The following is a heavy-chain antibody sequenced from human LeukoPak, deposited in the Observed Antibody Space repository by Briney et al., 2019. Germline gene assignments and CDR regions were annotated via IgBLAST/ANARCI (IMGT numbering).Heavy chain of an antibody. CDR2: ISSSGGST. Sequence: PGASLRLSCAASGFTFSSYAMSWVHLAPGKGLEWVSAISSSGGSTYYADSVKGRFTISRDNSKNTLYLQMNSLRAEDTAVYYCAKDSYSGSYLADFDYWGQGTLVTVSS. D-gene: IGHD1-26*01. J-gene: IGHJ4*02. CDR1: GFTFSSYA. CDR3: AKDSYSGSYLADFDY. V-gene: IGHV3-23*01.